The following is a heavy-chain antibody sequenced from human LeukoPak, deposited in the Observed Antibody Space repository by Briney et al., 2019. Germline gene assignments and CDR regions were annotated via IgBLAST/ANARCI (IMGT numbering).Heavy chain of an antibody. V-gene: IGHV3-21*01. CDR1: GFTFSSYS. CDR2: ISSSSSYI. CDR3: ARFIVVGRAPGGNP. Sequence: GGSLRLSCAASGFTFSSYSMNWVRQAPGKGLEWVSSISSSSSYIYYADSVKGRFTISRDNAKNSLYLQMNSLRAEDTAVYYCARFIVVGRAPGGNPWGQGTLVTVSS. J-gene: IGHJ5*02. D-gene: IGHD2-2*01.